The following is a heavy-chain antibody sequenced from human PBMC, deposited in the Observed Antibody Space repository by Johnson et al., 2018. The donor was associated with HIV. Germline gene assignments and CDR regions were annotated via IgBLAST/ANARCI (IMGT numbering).Heavy chain of an antibody. D-gene: IGHD2-15*01. CDR3: ARDLRVVVAAPIGAATSHVFDI. CDR2: IGTAGDT. J-gene: IGHJ3*02. CDR1: GFTFSSYD. Sequence: VQLVESGGGVVQPGGSLRLSCAASGFTFSSYDMHWVRQATGKGLEWVSAIGTAGDTYYPGSVKGRFTISRDNSKNTLYVQMNSLRAEDTALYYCARDLRVVVAAPIGAATSHVFDIWGQGTMVTVSS. V-gene: IGHV3-13*01.